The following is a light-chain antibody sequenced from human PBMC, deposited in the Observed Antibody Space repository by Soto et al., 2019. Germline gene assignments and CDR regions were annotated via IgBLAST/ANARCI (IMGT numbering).Light chain of an antibody. CDR1: QSISNW. CDR2: KAS. J-gene: IGKJ4*01. Sequence: DIPMTQSPSTLSASVGDRVTITCRASQSISNWLAWYQQKPGKAPKVLIYKASTLESGVPSRFSGSGSGTEFTLTISSLQPDDSATYYCQQYDSYGLTFGGGTKVEIK. CDR3: QQYDSYGLT. V-gene: IGKV1-5*03.